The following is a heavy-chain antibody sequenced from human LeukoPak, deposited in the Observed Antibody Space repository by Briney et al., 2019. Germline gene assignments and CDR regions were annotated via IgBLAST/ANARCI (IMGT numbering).Heavy chain of an antibody. J-gene: IGHJ3*02. Sequence: SETLSLTCTDSGGSINSYNYFWAWIRQPPGSGLEWIASVFYSGSPYYNPSFKSRVTISVDTSKNQFSLKLSSVTAADTAVYYCATSSSCSWSENTFDIWGLGTVVAVSS. CDR1: GGSINSYNYF. CDR2: VFYSGSP. V-gene: IGHV4-39*01. D-gene: IGHD6-13*01. CDR3: ATSSSCSWSENTFDI.